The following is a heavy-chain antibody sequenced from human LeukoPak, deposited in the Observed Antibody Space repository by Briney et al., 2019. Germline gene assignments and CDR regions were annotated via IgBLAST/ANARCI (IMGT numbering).Heavy chain of an antibody. D-gene: IGHD3-3*01. J-gene: IGHJ4*02. CDR1: GYTFTGYY. V-gene: IGHV1-2*02. CDR3: ARGGRPPTYYDFWSGYRHRQFDY. Sequence: GASVKVSCKASGYTFTGYYVHWVRQAPGQGLEWMGWINPNNGGTNYAQKFQGRVTMTRDTSINTAYMELSRLRFDDTAVYYCARGGRPPTYYDFWSGYRHRQFDYWGQGTLVTVSS. CDR2: INPNNGGT.